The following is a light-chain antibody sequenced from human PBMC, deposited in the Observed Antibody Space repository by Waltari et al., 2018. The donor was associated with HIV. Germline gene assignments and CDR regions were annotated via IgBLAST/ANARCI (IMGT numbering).Light chain of an antibody. CDR3: LQYYETSYS. Sequence: LAVSLGERATIKCKTSESVLYTSNNKNYLAWYQQKPGRPPKLLIYWASTRESGVPDRFSGSGSGTDFTLTISSLQAEDVAIYYCLQYYETSYSFGQGTKLEIK. CDR2: WAS. V-gene: IGKV4-1*01. CDR1: ESVLYTSNNKNY. J-gene: IGKJ2*03.